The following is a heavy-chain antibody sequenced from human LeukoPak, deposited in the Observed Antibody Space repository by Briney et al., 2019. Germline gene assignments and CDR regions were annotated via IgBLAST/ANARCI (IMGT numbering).Heavy chain of an antibody. D-gene: IGHD1-14*01. V-gene: IGHV4-39*01. J-gene: IGHJ4*02. CDR3: ARHGFASIGEPTPFDH. Sequence: SETLSLTCTVSGGSISSSSYYWGWIRQPPGKGLEWIGSIYYSGSTYYNPSLKSRVTISVDTSKNQFSLKLSSVTAADTAVYYCARHGFASIGEPTPFDHWGQGTLVTVSS. CDR1: GGSISSSSYY. CDR2: IYYSGST.